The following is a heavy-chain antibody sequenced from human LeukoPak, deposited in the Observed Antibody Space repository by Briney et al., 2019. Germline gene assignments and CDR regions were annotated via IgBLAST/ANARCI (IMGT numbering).Heavy chain of an antibody. CDR1: GFTFSSYA. CDR2: ISGSGGST. Sequence: GGSLRLSCAASGFTFSSYAMSWVRQAPGKGLEWVSAISGSGGSTYYADSVKGRFTISRDNAKNTLYLQMNSLRAEDTAVYYCARDHSYYDSSGYYGYYYYGMDVWGQGTTVTVSS. V-gene: IGHV3-23*01. CDR3: ARDHSYYDSSGYYGYYYYGMDV. D-gene: IGHD3-22*01. J-gene: IGHJ6*02.